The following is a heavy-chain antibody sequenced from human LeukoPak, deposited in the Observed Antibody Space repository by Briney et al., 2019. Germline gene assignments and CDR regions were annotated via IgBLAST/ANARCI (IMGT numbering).Heavy chain of an antibody. V-gene: IGHV3-33*01. Sequence: PGGSLRLSCAASGFTFSSYGMHWVRQAPGKGLEWVAVIWYDGSNKYYADSVKGRFTISRDNSKNTLYLQMNSLRVEDTAVYYCARFVWVEGNPGFDYWGQGTLVTVSS. CDR3: ARFVWVEGNPGFDY. CDR2: IWYDGSNK. J-gene: IGHJ4*02. CDR1: GFTFSSYG. D-gene: IGHD1-26*01.